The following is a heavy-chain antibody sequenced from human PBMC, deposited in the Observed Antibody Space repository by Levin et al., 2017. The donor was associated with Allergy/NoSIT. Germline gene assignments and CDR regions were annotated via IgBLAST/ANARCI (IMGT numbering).Heavy chain of an antibody. CDR2: INPNSGGT. D-gene: IGHD3-9*01. Sequence: ASVKVSCKASGYTFTGYYMHWVRQAPGQGLEWMGWINPNSGGTNYAQKFQGRVTMTRDTSISTAYMELSRLRSDDTAVYYCARDLKGALLRYFDWPYYYYYMDVWGKGTTVTVSS. V-gene: IGHV1-2*02. CDR3: ARDLKGALLRYFDWPYYYYYMDV. CDR1: GYTFTGYY. J-gene: IGHJ6*03.